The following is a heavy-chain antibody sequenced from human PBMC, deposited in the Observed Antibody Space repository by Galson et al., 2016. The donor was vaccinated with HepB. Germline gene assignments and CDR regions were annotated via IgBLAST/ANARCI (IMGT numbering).Heavy chain of an antibody. CDR2: IVPSTSKS. J-gene: IGHJ4*02. D-gene: IGHD4-23*01. CDR3: ARGGGGGH. V-gene: IGHV1-2*06. CDR1: GYTLSQFY. Sequence: SVKVSCKASGYTLSQFYMHWVRQAPGQGLEWLGLIVPSTSKSTSAQRFRGRVTMTTDTSTNTAYLELTSLKSEDTAVYYCARGGGGGHWGQGTLVTVSS.